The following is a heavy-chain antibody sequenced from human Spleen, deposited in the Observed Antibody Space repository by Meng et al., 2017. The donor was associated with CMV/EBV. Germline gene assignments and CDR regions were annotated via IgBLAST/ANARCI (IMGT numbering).Heavy chain of an antibody. V-gene: IGHV3-23*01. CDR2: ISGSGGST. D-gene: IGHD3-22*01. Sequence: GESLKISCAASGFTFSSYAMSWVRQAPGKGLEWVSAISGSGGSTYYADSVKGRFTISRDNSKNSLYLQMNSLRPEDTALYYCAKAPSYDSSGYYFGHWGQGTLVTVSS. CDR3: AKAPSYDSSGYYFGH. CDR1: GFTFSSYA. J-gene: IGHJ4*02.